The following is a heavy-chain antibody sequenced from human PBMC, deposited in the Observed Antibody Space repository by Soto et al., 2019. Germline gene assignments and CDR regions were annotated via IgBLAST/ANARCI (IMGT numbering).Heavy chain of an antibody. J-gene: IGHJ6*02. CDR1: GGSISSYY. Sequence: SETLSLTCTVSGGSISSYYWSWIRQPPGKGLEWIGYIYYSGSINYNPSLKSRVTIPVDTSKNQFSLKLSSVTAADTAVYYCARVRDAYYYYYGMDVWGQGTTVTVSS. V-gene: IGHV4-59*01. CDR2: IYYSGSI. D-gene: IGHD2-2*01. CDR3: ARVRDAYYYYYGMDV.